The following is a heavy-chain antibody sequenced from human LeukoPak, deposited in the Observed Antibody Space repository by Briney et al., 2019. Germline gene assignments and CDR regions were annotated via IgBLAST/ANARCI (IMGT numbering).Heavy chain of an antibody. CDR3: AKAGGSVTTRSHFDY. Sequence: RTGGSLRLSCAASGFTLDDYAMHWVRQAPGKGLEWVSGISWNSGSIGYADSVKGRFTISRDNAKNSLYLQMNSLRAEDTALYYCAKAGGSVTTRSHFDYWGQGTLVTVSS. J-gene: IGHJ4*02. CDR1: GFTLDDYA. D-gene: IGHD4-17*01. CDR2: ISWNSGSI. V-gene: IGHV3-9*01.